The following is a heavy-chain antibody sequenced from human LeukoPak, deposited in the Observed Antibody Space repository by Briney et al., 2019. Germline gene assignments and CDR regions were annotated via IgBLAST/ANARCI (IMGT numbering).Heavy chain of an antibody. J-gene: IGHJ4*02. CDR3: ARDLTGTTGY. Sequence: GSLRLSCAASGFTFSSYSMNWVRQAPGKGLEWVSYISSSSSTIYYADSVKGRFTISRDNAKNSLYLQMNSLRAEDTAVYYCARDLTGTTGYWGQGTLVTVSS. CDR2: ISSSSSTI. CDR1: GFTFSSYS. D-gene: IGHD1-20*01. V-gene: IGHV3-48*04.